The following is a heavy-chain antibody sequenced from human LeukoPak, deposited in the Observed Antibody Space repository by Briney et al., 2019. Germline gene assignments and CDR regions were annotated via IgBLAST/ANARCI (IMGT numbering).Heavy chain of an antibody. D-gene: IGHD6-13*01. CDR2: IYYSGST. CDR1: GGSISGYY. CDR3: ARDGVSSTFDY. Sequence: SETLSLTCTVSGGSISGYYLSWSRQAPGKGLEWIGYIYYSGSTSYNPSLESRVTISVETSKNQFSLKLSSVTAADTAVYYCARDGVSSTFDYWGQGTLVTVSS. V-gene: IGHV4-59*01. J-gene: IGHJ4*02.